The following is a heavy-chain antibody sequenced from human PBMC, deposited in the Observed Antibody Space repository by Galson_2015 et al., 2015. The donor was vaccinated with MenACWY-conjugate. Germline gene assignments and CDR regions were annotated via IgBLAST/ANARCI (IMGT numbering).Heavy chain of an antibody. D-gene: IGHD4-17*01. CDR2: IYGSGHRDT. CDR3: AKDRHPDGVWNFDY. CDR1: GFTFYTYT. Sequence: SLRLSCAASGFTFYTYTMSWVRQSPGKGLEWVAGIYGSGHRDTFYADSVKGRFTISRDDSNNLVYLQMTSLRVEDIAVYYCAKDRHPDGVWNFDYWGQGSLVAVSS. V-gene: IGHV3-23*01. J-gene: IGHJ4*02.